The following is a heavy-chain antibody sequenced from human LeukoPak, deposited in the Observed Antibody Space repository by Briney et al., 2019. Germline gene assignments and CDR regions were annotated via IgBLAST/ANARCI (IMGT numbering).Heavy chain of an antibody. CDR1: GFTFSSYG. V-gene: IGHV3-30*03. D-gene: IGHD1-14*01. CDR3: ARAAYMRSPEN. Sequence: PGRSLRLACAASGFTFSSYGMHWVRQAPGKGLEWVAVISSDGVNKYSADSVKGRFTISRDNSKNTLYLQMSSLRGEDTAVYYCARAAYMRSPENWGQGTLITVSS. CDR2: ISSDGVNK. J-gene: IGHJ4*02.